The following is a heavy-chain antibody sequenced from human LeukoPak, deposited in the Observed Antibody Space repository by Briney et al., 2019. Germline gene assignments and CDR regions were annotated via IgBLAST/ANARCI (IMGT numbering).Heavy chain of an antibody. CDR2: VNRDGSET. V-gene: IGHV3-7*03. CDR1: GFTVSSSY. Sequence: GSLRLSCAASGFTVSSSYMSWVRQVPGRGPEWVANVNRDGSETYYLDSVKGRFTISKDNAKNSLYLQMNSLRAEDTALYHCARNNGMDVWGQGTTVIVSS. CDR3: ARNNGMDV. J-gene: IGHJ6*02.